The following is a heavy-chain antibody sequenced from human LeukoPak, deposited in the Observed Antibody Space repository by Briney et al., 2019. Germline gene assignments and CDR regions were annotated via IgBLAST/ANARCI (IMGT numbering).Heavy chain of an antibody. V-gene: IGHV3-7*01. CDR1: GFTFSTYW. D-gene: IGHD3-10*01. Sequence: GGSLRLSCAASGFTFSTYWMSWARQAPGKGLEWVANIKQDGSEKYYVVSVEGRFTISRDNAKNSLLLQMSSLRAEDTAVYYCVREAGLAFDIWGQGTMVTVSS. CDR3: VREAGLAFDI. J-gene: IGHJ3*02. CDR2: IKQDGSEK.